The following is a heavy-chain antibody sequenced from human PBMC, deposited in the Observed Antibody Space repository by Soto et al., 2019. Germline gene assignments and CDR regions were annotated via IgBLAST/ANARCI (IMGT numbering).Heavy chain of an antibody. Sequence: ASVKVSCKASGYTFTSYDINWVRQATGQGLEWMGIINPSGGSTSYAQKFQGRVTMTRDTSTSTVYMELSSLRSEDTAVYYCARVVAAAEYYPPCYWGQGTLVTVSS. CDR2: INPSGGST. CDR1: GYTFTSYD. V-gene: IGHV1-46*03. CDR3: ARVVAAAEYYPPCY. J-gene: IGHJ4*02. D-gene: IGHD6-13*01.